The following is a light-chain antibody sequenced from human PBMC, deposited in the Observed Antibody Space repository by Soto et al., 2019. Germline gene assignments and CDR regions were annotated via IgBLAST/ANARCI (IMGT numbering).Light chain of an antibody. CDR3: NSYTSTSTVV. CDR1: SSDVGAYNY. CDR2: DVI. J-gene: IGLJ2*01. V-gene: IGLV2-14*01. Sequence: QSVLTQPASVSGSPGQSITISCTGTSSDVGAYNYVSWYQQHPGKAPKLMIYDVINRPSGVSNRFSGSKSGNTASLTISGLQAEDEADYYCNSYTSTSTVVFGGGTKLTVL.